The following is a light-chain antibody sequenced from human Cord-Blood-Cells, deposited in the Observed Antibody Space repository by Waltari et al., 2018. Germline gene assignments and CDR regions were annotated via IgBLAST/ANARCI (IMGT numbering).Light chain of an antibody. Sequence: EIVLTQSPATLSLSPGERATLSCRASQSVSSYFAWYHQKPGQAPRLLIYDASNRATGIQARFSGSGSGTDFSLTISSLGPEDFAVYYCQQRSNLPLTFGGGTTVEI. CDR3: QQRSNLPLT. CDR1: QSVSSY. CDR2: DAS. V-gene: IGKV3-11*01. J-gene: IGKJ4*01.